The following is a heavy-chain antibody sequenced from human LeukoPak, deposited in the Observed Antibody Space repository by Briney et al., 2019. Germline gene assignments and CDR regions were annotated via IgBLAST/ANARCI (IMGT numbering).Heavy chain of an antibody. CDR3: ARGPGIAAAGPNTDY. CDR2: IYYRGST. V-gene: IGHV4-59*01. J-gene: IGHJ4*02. D-gene: IGHD6-13*01. CDR1: GGSISSYY. Sequence: SETLSLTCTVSGGSISSYYWSWIRQPPGKGLEWLGYIYYRGSTNYNPSLKSRVTITVDTSKNQISLKLSSVTAADTAVYYCARGPGIAAAGPNTDYWGQGTLVTVSS.